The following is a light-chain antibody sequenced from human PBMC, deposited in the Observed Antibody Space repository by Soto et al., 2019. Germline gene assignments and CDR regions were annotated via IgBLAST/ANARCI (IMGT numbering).Light chain of an antibody. CDR2: AAS. Sequence: AIRMTQSPSSFSASTGDRVTITCRASQGISSHLAWYQEKPGKAPKLLIYAASYLQSGVPSRFSGSGSGTDFTLTISSLQSEDFAVYYCQQYFSYPRTFGRGTKVEIK. CDR3: QQYFSYPRT. V-gene: IGKV1-8*01. CDR1: QGISSH. J-gene: IGKJ4*01.